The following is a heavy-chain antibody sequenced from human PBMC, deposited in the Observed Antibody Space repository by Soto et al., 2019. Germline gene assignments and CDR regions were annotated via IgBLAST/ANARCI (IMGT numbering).Heavy chain of an antibody. J-gene: IGHJ2*01. V-gene: IGHV3-23*01. Sequence: EVQLLESGGGLVQPGGSLRLSCAASGFTFSSYAMNWVRQAPGKGLEWVSAISGSGGSTYYADSVKGRFTMSRDNSKNTLYLQMNSLRAEDTAVYYCAQDRGMSKLGHFGLWGRGTLVTVSS. CDR2: ISGSGGST. CDR1: GFTFSSYA. CDR3: AQDRGMSKLGHFGL. D-gene: IGHD3-10*01.